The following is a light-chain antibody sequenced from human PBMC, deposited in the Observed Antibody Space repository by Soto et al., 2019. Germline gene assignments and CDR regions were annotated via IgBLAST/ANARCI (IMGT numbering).Light chain of an antibody. Sequence: EIVLTQSPGTLSFSPGERATLSCRASQSVSSTYLAWYQQRPGQAPRLLIYGASTRATGIPYRFSGSGSGTDFTLTISRLEPEDFAVYYCQHYGSSLWTFGQGTKVEIK. CDR2: GAS. CDR1: QSVSSTY. V-gene: IGKV3-20*01. CDR3: QHYGSSLWT. J-gene: IGKJ1*01.